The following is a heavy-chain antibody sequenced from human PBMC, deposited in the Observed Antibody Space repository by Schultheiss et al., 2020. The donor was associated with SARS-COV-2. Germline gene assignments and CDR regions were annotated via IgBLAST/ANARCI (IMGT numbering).Heavy chain of an antibody. CDR3: ARDQIHWFDP. Sequence: SETLSLTCAVYGGSFSGYYWSWIRQPPGKGLEWIGEIYHSGSTNYNPSLKSRVIMSVDTSKNQFSLKLNSVTAADTAVYYCARDQIHWFDPWGQGTLVTVSS. V-gene: IGHV4-34*01. CDR2: IYHSGST. CDR1: GGSFSGYY. J-gene: IGHJ5*02.